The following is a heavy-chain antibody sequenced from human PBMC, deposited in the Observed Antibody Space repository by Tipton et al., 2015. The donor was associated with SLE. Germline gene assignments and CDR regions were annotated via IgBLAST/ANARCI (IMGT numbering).Heavy chain of an antibody. Sequence: SLRLSCAASGFTFSSYAMHWVRQAPGKGLEWVAVISYDGSNKYYADSVKGRFTISRDNSKNTLYLQMNSLRAEDTAVYYCARDLKLSWLGLWDYGMDVWGQGTTVTVSS. CDR3: ARDLKLSWLGLWDYGMDV. D-gene: IGHD3-16*02. J-gene: IGHJ6*02. CDR1: GFTFSSYA. V-gene: IGHV3-30*04. CDR2: ISYDGSNK.